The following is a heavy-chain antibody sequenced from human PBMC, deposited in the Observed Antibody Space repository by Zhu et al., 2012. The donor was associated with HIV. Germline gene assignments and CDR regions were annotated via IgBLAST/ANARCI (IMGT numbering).Heavy chain of an antibody. CDR3: ARKVNDYGDYFGWASVYYFDY. CDR1: GGSISSHY. D-gene: IGHD4-17*01. J-gene: IGHJ4*02. CDR2: IYYSGST. Sequence: QVQLQESGPGLVKPSETLSLTCTVSGGSISSHYWSWIRQPPGKGLEWIGYIYYSGSTNYNPSLKSRVTISVDTSKNQFSLKLSSVTAADTAVYYCARKVNDYGDYFGWASVYYFDYWGQGTLVTVSS. V-gene: IGHV4-59*11.